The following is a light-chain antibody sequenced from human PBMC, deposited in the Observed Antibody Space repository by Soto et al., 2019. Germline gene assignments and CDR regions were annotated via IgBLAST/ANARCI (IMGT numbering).Light chain of an antibody. Sequence: DIQLTQSPSFLSASVGDRVTITCRASQGISSYFAWYQQKPGKAPKLLIYAASTLQSGVQSRFSGSGSGTEFNLTISSLQPEDFATYYCQQLNSYPRVTFGGGTKVEIK. V-gene: IGKV1-9*01. CDR1: QGISSY. J-gene: IGKJ4*01. CDR2: AAS. CDR3: QQLNSYPRVT.